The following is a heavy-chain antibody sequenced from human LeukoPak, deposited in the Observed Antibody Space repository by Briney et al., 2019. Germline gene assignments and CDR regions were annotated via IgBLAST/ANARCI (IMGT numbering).Heavy chain of an antibody. CDR3: AKSILYCTGGSCYSGPGDF. CDR1: GFTFSSYG. CDR2: ISGSGTNT. D-gene: IGHD2-15*01. V-gene: IGHV3-23*01. J-gene: IGHJ4*02. Sequence: GGSLRLSCAASGFTFSSYGMNWVRQAPGKGLEWVSIISGSGTNTYYADSVKGRFTISRDNSKSTIYLQMNSLRAEDTAVYYCAKSILYCTGGSCYSGPGDFWGQGTLVTVSS.